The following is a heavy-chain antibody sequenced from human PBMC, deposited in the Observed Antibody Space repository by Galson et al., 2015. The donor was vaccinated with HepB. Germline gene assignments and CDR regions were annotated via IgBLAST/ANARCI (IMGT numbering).Heavy chain of an antibody. Sequence: CAISGDSVSGNSVAWNWIRQSPSRGLEWLGRTFYRSKWYHEYALSVKSRMTINADTSKNQFSLQLESVSLEDTALYFCARTPYSSSWYFYHWGQGIRVTISP. J-gene: IGHJ4*02. D-gene: IGHD4-11*01. V-gene: IGHV6-1*01. CDR2: TFYRSKWYH. CDR3: ARTPYSSSWYFYH. CDR1: GDSVSGNSVA.